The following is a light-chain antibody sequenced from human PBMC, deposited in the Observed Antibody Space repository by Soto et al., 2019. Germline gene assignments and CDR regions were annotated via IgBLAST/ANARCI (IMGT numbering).Light chain of an antibody. Sequence: EIVMTQSPATLSVSPGERAALSCRAGQSLTRYLAWFQQKPGQAPSLLIYGASTRATGIPDRFSGSGSGTEFTLPINSLQSEVFAVYFCQQYYSWPLTFGALTQVEI. CDR2: GAS. CDR3: QQYYSWPLT. J-gene: IGKJ4*01. CDR1: QSLTRY. V-gene: IGKV3-15*01.